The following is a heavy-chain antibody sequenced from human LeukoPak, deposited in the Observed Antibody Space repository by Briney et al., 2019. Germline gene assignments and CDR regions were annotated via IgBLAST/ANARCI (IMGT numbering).Heavy chain of an antibody. CDR3: AREALWAVVAAPNNWFDP. CDR1: GGSISSYY. J-gene: IGHJ5*02. D-gene: IGHD2-15*01. V-gene: IGHV4-4*09. Sequence: PSETLSLTCTVSGGSISSYYWSWIRQPPGKGLEWIGYIYTSGSTNYNPSLKSRVTMSVDTSKNQFSLKLSSVTAADTAVYYCAREALWAVVAAPNNWFDPWGQGTLVTVSS. CDR2: IYTSGST.